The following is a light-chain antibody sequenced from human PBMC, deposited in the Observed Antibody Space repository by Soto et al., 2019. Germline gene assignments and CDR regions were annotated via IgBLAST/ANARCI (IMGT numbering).Light chain of an antibody. J-gene: IGLJ1*01. CDR1: SRDVVGYNY. CDR2: DVS. CDR3: SSYTSSSTLYV. V-gene: IGLV2-14*01. Sequence: QSALTQPASVSGSPGQSITISCTGTSRDVVGYNYVSWYQQYPGKAPKLLIYDVSNRPSGVSNRFSGSKSGNTASLTISGLQAEDEADYYCSSYTSSSTLYVFGTGTKVTVL.